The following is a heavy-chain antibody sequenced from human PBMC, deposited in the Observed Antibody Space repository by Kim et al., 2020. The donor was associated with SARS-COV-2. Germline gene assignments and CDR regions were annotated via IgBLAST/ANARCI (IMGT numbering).Heavy chain of an antibody. CDR2: INHSGST. CDR1: GGSFSGYY. J-gene: IGHJ5*02. CDR3: ARAPIVVVVAADNWFDP. V-gene: IGHV4-34*01. D-gene: IGHD2-15*01. Sequence: SETLSLTCAVYGGSFSGYYWSWIRQPPGKGLEWIGEINHSGSTNYNPSLKSRVTISVDTSKNQFSLKLSSVTAADTAVYYCARAPIVVVVAADNWFDPWGQGTLGTVSS.